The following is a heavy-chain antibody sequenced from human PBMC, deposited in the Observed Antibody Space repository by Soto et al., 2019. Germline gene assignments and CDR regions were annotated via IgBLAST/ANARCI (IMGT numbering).Heavy chain of an antibody. Sequence: SVTRSVTCTVGGGCGSRGSYYWSWIRQPPGKGLEWIGYIYYSGSTNYNPSLKSRVTISIDTSKNQFSLKLSSVTAADTAVYYCASYSSGWYALSYWGQGTLVTVSS. CDR2: IYYSGST. CDR3: ASYSSGWYALSY. CDR1: GGCGSRGSYY. V-gene: IGHV4-61*01. D-gene: IGHD6-19*01. J-gene: IGHJ4*02.